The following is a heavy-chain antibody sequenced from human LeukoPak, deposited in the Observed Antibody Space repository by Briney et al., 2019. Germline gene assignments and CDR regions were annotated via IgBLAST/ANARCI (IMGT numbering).Heavy chain of an antibody. D-gene: IGHD3-16*01. Sequence: QTGGSLRLSCAASGFTFSSYWMHWVRQAPGKGLVWVSRINSDGSGTSYANSAKGRFTISRDNAKNTLYLQMNSLRAEDTAVYYCTRGYGSSLGGYWGQGTLVTVSS. V-gene: IGHV3-74*01. J-gene: IGHJ4*02. CDR2: INSDGSGT. CDR1: GFTFSSYW. CDR3: TRGYGSSLGGY.